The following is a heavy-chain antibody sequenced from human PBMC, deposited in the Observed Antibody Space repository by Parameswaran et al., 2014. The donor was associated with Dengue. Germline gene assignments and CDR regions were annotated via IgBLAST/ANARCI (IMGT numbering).Heavy chain of an antibody. D-gene: IGHD2-2*01. J-gene: IGHJ6*02. CDR2: INPSGGST. Sequence: WVRQAPGQGLEWMGIINPSGGSTSYAQKFQGRVTMTRDTSTSTVYMELSSLRSEDTAVYYCARDGGYCSSTSCYRYYGMDVWGQGPRSPSP. CDR3: ARDGGYCSSTSCYRYYGMDV. V-gene: IGHV1-46*03.